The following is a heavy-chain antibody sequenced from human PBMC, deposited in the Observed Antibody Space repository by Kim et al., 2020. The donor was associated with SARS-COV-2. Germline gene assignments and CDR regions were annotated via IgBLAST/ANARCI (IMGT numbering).Heavy chain of an antibody. CDR3: ARAHCSSTSCYGAFDY. D-gene: IGHD2-2*01. CDR2: IYYSGST. V-gene: IGHV4-59*13. Sequence: SETLSLTCTVSGGSISSYYWSWIRQPPGKGLEWIGYIYYSGSTNYNPSLKSRVTISVDTSKNQFSLKLSSVTAADTAVYYCARAHCSSTSCYGAFDYWGQGTLVTVSS. J-gene: IGHJ4*02. CDR1: GGSISSYY.